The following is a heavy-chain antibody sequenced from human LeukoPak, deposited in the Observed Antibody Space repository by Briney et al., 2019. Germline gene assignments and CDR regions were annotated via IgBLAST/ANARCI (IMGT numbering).Heavy chain of an antibody. J-gene: IGHJ4*02. CDR3: ARATASGSGRAYDH. Sequence: SETLSLTCAVYGESMIGHYWTWIRQPPGKRLGWIGEIHHSGGTNSNPSLKNRLTMPIDMSKNQFSLKLKSVTAADTAVYYCARATASGSGRAYDHWAQGNLVPVSS. CDR2: IHHSGGT. D-gene: IGHD3-10*01. CDR1: GESMIGHY. V-gene: IGHV4-34*01.